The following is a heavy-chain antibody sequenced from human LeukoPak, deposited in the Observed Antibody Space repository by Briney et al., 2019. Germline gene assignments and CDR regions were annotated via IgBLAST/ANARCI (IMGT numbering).Heavy chain of an antibody. CDR3: ARLCSGGSCYYYFDY. D-gene: IGHD2-15*01. CDR2: INAGNGNT. CDR1: GYAFTSYA. V-gene: IGHV1-3*01. Sequence: EASVKVSCKASGYAFTSYAMHWVRQAPGQRLEWMGWINAGNGNTKYSQKFQGRVTITRDTSASTAYMELSSLRPEDTAVYYCARLCSGGSCYYYFDYWGQGTLVTVSS. J-gene: IGHJ4*02.